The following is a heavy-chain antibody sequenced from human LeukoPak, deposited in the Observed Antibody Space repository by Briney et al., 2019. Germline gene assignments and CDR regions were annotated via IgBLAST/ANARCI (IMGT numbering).Heavy chain of an antibody. D-gene: IGHD3-22*01. V-gene: IGHV4-4*07. CDR3: AREWLHYFDY. CDR1: GGYISSYY. CDR2: IYTSGRT. J-gene: IGHJ4*02. Sequence: SETLSLTCTVSGGYISSYYWSWIRQPAGKGLEWIGRIYTSGRTHYNPSLTSGVTMSVDTSKNQFSLTLSSVTAADTAVYYCAREWLHYFDYWGQGTLVTVSS.